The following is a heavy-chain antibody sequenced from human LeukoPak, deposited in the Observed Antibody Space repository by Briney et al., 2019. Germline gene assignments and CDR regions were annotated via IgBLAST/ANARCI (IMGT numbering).Heavy chain of an antibody. CDR1: GFTFSSYW. CDR2: IRQDGGLR. D-gene: IGHD1-26*01. J-gene: IGHJ4*02. V-gene: IGHV3-7*01. CDR3: AREIVGAIKSYFDY. Sequence: GGSLRLSCTASGFTFSSYWMSWVRQAPGKGLEWVANIRQDGGLRHYVDSVKGRFTISRDNAENSLYLQMNSLRAEDTAVYYCAREIVGAIKSYFDYWGQGTLVTASS.